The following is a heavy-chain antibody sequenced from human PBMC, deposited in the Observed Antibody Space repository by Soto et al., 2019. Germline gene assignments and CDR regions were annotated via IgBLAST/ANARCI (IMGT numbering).Heavy chain of an antibody. CDR2: INRDASKI. V-gene: IGHV3-74*01. J-gene: IGHJ4*02. CDR3: ARVENRGSWDDIWSGYVEYYFDY. CDR1: GFTFSSYW. Sequence: GGSLRLSCAASGFTFSSYWMHWVRQAPGKGLVWVSRINRDASKINYADSVKGRFTISRDNAKNSLYLQMNSLRAEDTAVYYCARVENRGSWDDIWSGYVEYYFDYWGQGTLVTVSS. D-gene: IGHD3-3*01.